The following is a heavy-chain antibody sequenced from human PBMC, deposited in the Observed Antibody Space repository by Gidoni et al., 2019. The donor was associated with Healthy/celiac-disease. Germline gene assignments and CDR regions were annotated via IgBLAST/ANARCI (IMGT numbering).Heavy chain of an antibody. Sequence: QVQLQQWGAGLLKPSETLSLTCAVYGGSFSGYYWSWIRQPPGKGLEWIGEINHSGSTNYNPSLKSRVTISVDTSKNQFSLKLSSVTAADTAVYYCARSVSSWVGSIDYWGQGTLVTVSS. CDR1: GGSFSGYY. V-gene: IGHV4-34*01. CDR2: INHSGST. CDR3: ARSVSSWVGSIDY. J-gene: IGHJ4*02. D-gene: IGHD6-13*01.